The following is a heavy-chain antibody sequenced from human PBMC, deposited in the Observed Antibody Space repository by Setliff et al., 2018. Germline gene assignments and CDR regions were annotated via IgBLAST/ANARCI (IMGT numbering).Heavy chain of an antibody. J-gene: IGHJ3*01. CDR1: GYTLTELS. Sequence: ASVKVSCKVSGYTLTELSRHWVRQAPGKGLEWMGGFDPEDGETIYAQKFQGRVTMTEDTSTDTAYMELRSLRSDDTAVYYCARDRGYCNSTACYPYIPGLDVWGQGTMVTVSS. CDR2: FDPEDGET. D-gene: IGHD2-2*01. V-gene: IGHV1-24*01. CDR3: ARDRGYCNSTACYPYIPGLDV.